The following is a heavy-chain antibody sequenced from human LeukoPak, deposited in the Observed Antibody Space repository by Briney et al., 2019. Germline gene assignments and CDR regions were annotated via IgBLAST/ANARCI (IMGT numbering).Heavy chain of an antibody. Sequence: SQTLSLTCTVSGGSISSGSYYWSWIRQPAGKGLEWIGRIYTSGITNYNPSLKSRVTISVDTSKNQFSLKLSSVTAADTAVYYCAREVVGYCSGGSCYSDWGNTLFDYWGQGTLVTVSS. D-gene: IGHD2-15*01. V-gene: IGHV4-61*02. CDR3: AREVVGYCSGGSCYSDWGNTLFDY. CDR1: GGSISSGSYY. CDR2: IYTSGIT. J-gene: IGHJ4*02.